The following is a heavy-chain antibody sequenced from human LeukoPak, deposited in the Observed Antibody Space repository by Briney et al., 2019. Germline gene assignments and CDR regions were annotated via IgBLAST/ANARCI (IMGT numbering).Heavy chain of an antibody. J-gene: IGHJ4*02. CDR1: GFTFTSYG. CDR3: ARGGFTDYSGLDY. CDR2: VIAYYGNT. V-gene: IGHV1-18*04. D-gene: IGHD3-9*01. Sequence: GASVKVSCKASGFTFTSYGISWVRQAPGQGPEWMGWVIAYYGNTNYAQKLRGRVTMTTDTSTSTAYMELRSLRADDTAVYYCARGGFTDYSGLDYWGQGALVTVSS.